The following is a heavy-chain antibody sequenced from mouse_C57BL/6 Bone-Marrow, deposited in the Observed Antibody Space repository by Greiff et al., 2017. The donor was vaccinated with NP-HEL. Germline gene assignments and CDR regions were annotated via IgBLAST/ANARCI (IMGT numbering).Heavy chain of an antibody. CDR2: IWSGGST. V-gene: IGHV2-2*01. CDR3: ASSSYFYYAMDY. Sequence: QVQLQQSGPGLVQPSQSLSITCTVSGFSLTSYGVHWVRQSPGKGLEWLGVIWSGGSTDYNAAFISRLSISKDNSKSQVFFKMNSLQADDTAIYYCASSSYFYYAMDYWGQGTSVTVSS. CDR1: GFSLTSYG. J-gene: IGHJ4*01. D-gene: IGHD1-1*01.